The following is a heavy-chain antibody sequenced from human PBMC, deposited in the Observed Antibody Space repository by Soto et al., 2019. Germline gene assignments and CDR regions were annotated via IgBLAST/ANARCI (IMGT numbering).Heavy chain of an antibody. J-gene: IGHJ6*03. CDR1: GFTFSNAW. CDR2: IKSKTDGGTT. Sequence: GGSLRLSCAASGFTFSNAWMSWVRQAPGKGLEWVGRIKSKTDGGTTDSAAPVKGRFTISRDDSKNTLYLQMNSLKTEDTAVYYCTTSRYYYYYYMDVWGKGTTVTVSS. CDR3: TTSRYYYYYYMDV. D-gene: IGHD6-13*01. V-gene: IGHV3-15*01.